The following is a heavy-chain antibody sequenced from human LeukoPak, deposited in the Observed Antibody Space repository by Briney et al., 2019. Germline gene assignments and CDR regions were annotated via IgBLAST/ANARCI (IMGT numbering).Heavy chain of an antibody. V-gene: IGHV1-2*02. CDR3: ARAYGGGGPPLDY. CDR2: INSNSGGT. CDR1: GYTFTGYY. Sequence: GCSLKVSCTASGYTFTGYYMTWVRQAPGHGLEWMGWINSNSGGTNYEQKFQRRVTMTRDTSISTAYMELSRLRSDDTAVYYCARAYGGGGPPLDYWGQGTLVTVSS. J-gene: IGHJ4*02. D-gene: IGHD2-21*01.